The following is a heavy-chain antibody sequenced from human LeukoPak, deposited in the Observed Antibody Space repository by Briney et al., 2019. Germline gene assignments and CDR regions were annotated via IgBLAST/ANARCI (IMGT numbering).Heavy chain of an antibody. CDR3: ARASYYYGSGYHFDY. D-gene: IGHD3-10*01. CDR2: IIPILGIA. V-gene: IGHV1-69*04. CDR1: GGTFSSYA. J-gene: IGHJ4*02. Sequence: SVKVSCKASGGTFSSYAISWVRQAPGQGLEWMGRIIPILGIANYAQKFQGRVTITADKSTSTAYMELSSLRSEDTAVYYCARASYYYGSGYHFDYWGQGTLDTVSS.